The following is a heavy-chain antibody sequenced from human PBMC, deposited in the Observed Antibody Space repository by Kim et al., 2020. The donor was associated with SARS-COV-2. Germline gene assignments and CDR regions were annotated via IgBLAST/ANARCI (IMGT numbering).Heavy chain of an antibody. CDR2: IHWNDDN. V-gene: IGHV2-5*01. J-gene: IGHJ4*02. D-gene: IGHD2-15*01. Sequence: SGPTLVNPTQTLTLTCSFSGFSLSTSGVGVGWIRQPPGRALEWLAVIHWNDDNHYNPSLNSRLTITKDTSKNQVALTVTNMDPVDTATYYCAHRRVGGGLDYWGQGTLVTVST. CDR3: AHRRVGGGLDY. CDR1: GFSLSTSGVG.